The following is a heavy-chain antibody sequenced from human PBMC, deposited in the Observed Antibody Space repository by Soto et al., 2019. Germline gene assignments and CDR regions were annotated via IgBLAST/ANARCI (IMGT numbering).Heavy chain of an antibody. CDR3: ARDYSGYDPALNRFDP. V-gene: IGHV1-69*06. J-gene: IGHJ5*02. Sequence: QGHLVQSGAEVKKPGSSVKVSCKASGDIFDYYAISWVRQAPGQGLEWLGGISPVIGTTHYAQRFQGRLTITADRSTMTTYMEFSGLKSEDTAIYFCARDYSGYDPALNRFDPWGQGTLVTVSS. D-gene: IGHD5-12*01. CDR2: ISPVIGTT. CDR1: GDIFDYYA.